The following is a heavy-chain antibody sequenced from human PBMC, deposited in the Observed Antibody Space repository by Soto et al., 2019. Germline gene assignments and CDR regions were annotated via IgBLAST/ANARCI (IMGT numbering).Heavy chain of an antibody. V-gene: IGHV4-31*03. D-gene: IGHD6-13*01. CDR2: IYDSGST. CDR1: GGPITNY. J-gene: IGHJ6*02. Sequence: SETQSLTYTVSGGPITNYWGWIRQHPGKGLEWIGYIYDSGSTYYNPSLKSRVTMSLDTSKKQLSLKLTSVTAEDTAVYYCARDGSSNHYYYYGMDVWGQGTTVTVSS. CDR3: ARDGSSNHYYYYGMDV.